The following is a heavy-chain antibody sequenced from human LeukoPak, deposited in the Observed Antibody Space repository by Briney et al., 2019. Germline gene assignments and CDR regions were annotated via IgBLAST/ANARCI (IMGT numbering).Heavy chain of an antibody. D-gene: IGHD3-22*01. Sequence: PGGSLRLSCAASDFTFSSYEMNWVRQAPGKGLEWVSSISSSGNTIYYADSVKGRFTVSRDSAKNSVYLQMNSLRAEDTAVYYCGSGVIFYDSSGRNYWGQGTLVTVSS. CDR3: GSGVIFYDSSGRNY. V-gene: IGHV3-48*03. J-gene: IGHJ4*02. CDR1: DFTFSSYE. CDR2: ISSSGNTI.